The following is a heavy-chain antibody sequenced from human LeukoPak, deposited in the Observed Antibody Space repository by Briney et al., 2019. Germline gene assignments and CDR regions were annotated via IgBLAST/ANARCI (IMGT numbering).Heavy chain of an antibody. J-gene: IGHJ5*02. CDR1: GFTFSSYW. CDR3: ARFVRQVVVAASWLDP. CDR2: IKQDGSEK. Sequence: GGSLRLSCAASGFTFSSYWMSWVRQAPGKGLEWVANIKQDGSEKYYVDSVKGRFTISRDNARNSLYLQMNSLRAEDTAVYYCARFVRQVVVAASWLDPWGQGTLVTVSS. V-gene: IGHV3-7*01. D-gene: IGHD2-15*01.